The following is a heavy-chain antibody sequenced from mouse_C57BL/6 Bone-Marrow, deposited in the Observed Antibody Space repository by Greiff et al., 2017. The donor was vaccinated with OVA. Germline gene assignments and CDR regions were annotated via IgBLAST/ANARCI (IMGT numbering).Heavy chain of an antibody. J-gene: IGHJ4*01. D-gene: IGHD3-3*01. CDR1: GYTFTSYW. V-gene: IGHV1-69*01. Sequence: VQLQQSGAELVMPGASVKLSCKASGYTFTSYWMHWVKQRPGQGLEWIGEIDPSDSYTNYNQKFKGKSTLTVDKSTSTAYMQLSSLTSEDSAVYYCARRELGMDYWGQGTSVTVSS. CDR3: ARRELGMDY. CDR2: IDPSDSYT.